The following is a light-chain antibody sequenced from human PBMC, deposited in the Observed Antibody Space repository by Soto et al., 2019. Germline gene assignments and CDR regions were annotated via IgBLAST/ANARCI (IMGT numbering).Light chain of an antibody. CDR3: QQYVSSPIT. J-gene: IGKJ5*01. V-gene: IGKV3-20*01. CDR1: QSISNR. CDR2: AAS. Sequence: IVVTQSLDTVSLSPGERATLSCRASQSISNRLAWYQQKPGQAPRLLIYAASNRATGIPGRFSGGGSGTDFTLTISRLEPEDFAVYYCQQYVSSPITFGQGTRLEI.